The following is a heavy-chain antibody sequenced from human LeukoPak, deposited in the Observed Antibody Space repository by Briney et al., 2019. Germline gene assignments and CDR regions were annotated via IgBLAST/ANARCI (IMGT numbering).Heavy chain of an antibody. V-gene: IGHV3-21*01. CDR1: GFTFSTYS. CDR3: AKAYCSSTSCPFDP. J-gene: IGHJ5*02. Sequence: GGSLRLSCVASGFTFSTYSMNWARQAPGKGLEWVSTIYGSGDRIYYADSVRGRFTISRDNAKNSLYLQMNSLRAEDTALYYCAKAYCSSTSCPFDPWGQGTLVTVSS. CDR2: IYGSGDRI. D-gene: IGHD2-2*01.